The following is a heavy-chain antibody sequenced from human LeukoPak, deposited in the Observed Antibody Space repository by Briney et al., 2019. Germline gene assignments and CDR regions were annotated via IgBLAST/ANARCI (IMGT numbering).Heavy chain of an antibody. CDR2: IYTSGST. CDR3: ARDHEPMGAYYYYMDV. V-gene: IGHV4-61*02. CDR1: GGSISSGSYY. Sequence: SETLSLTCTVSGGSISSGSYYWSWIRQPAGKGLEWIGRIYTSGSTNYNPSLKSRVTISVDTSKNQFSLKLSSVTAADTAVYYCARDHEPMGAYYYYMDVWGKGTTVTISS. D-gene: IGHD3-10*01. J-gene: IGHJ6*03.